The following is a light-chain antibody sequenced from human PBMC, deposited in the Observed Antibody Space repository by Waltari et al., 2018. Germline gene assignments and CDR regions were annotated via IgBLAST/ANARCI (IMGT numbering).Light chain of an antibody. CDR1: QSVHNL. V-gene: IGKV3-11*01. J-gene: IGKJ4*01. Sequence: EILLTQSPATLSLSPGERATLSCRASQSVHNLLGWYQQKPGQAPRLVIHDASNRAPGFPARFSGSGSGTDFTLTISSLEPEDFAVYYCQHRVSWPLTFGGGTKVEL. CDR2: DAS. CDR3: QHRVSWPLT.